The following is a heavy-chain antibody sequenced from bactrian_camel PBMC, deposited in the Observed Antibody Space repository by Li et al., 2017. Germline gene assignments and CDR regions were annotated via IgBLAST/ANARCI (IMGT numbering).Heavy chain of an antibody. CDR1: GYTYNRNC. V-gene: IGHV3S1*01. CDR3: AAEIYAARYRPCNIQTILGEEYNY. CDR2: IATGSGNT. D-gene: IGHD1*01. Sequence: VQLVESGGGSVQAGGSLRLSCAASGYTYNRNCMAWFRQAPGKEREGVARIATGSGNTYYADSVKGRFTISQDNAKNTLYLQMDNLKPEDTAVYYCAAEIYAARYRPCNIQTILGEEYNYWGQGTQVTVS. J-gene: IGHJ4*01.